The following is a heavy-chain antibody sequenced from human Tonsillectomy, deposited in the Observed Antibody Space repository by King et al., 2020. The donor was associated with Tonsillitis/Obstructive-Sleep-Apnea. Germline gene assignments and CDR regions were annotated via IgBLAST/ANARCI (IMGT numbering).Heavy chain of an antibody. J-gene: IGHJ3*02. D-gene: IGHD3-3*02. CDR1: GGSINSDTTY. CDR2: IHYGGST. Sequence: PLQESGPGLVKPSGTLSLTCSVSGGSINSDTTYWGWIRQPPGKGLEWIGSIHYGGSTDYNPSLKSRVTISVDTSKNQFSLKLSSVTAADTAMYYCAKSISNNNAVFDMWGQGTVVTVSS. CDR3: AKSISNNNAVFDM. V-gene: IGHV4-39*01.